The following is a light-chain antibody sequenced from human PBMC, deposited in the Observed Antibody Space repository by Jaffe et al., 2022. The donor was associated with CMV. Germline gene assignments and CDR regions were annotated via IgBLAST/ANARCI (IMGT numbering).Light chain of an antibody. CDR2: GAS. Sequence: EIVLTQSPGTLSLSPGERATLSCRASQSVDSQYVAWYQQKPDQAPRLLISGASNRATGIPDRFSGSGSGTDFTLTISRLEPEDSAVYYCQQYGSSPRTFGQGTKVEIK. CDR1: QSVDSQY. CDR3: QQYGSSPRT. V-gene: IGKV3-20*01. J-gene: IGKJ1*01.